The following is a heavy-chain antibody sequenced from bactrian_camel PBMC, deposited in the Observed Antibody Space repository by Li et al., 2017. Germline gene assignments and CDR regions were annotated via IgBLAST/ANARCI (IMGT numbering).Heavy chain of an antibody. CDR1: GPTSGDYC. D-gene: IGHD3*01. CDR2: IDGDGII. J-gene: IGHJ4*01. CDR3: AAERYSGSCLVTDLWRF. Sequence: HVQLVESGGGSVQAGGSLKLSCSVSGPTSGDYCMAWYRQAPGKERERVAFIDGDGIISHSQSVKGRFTISKDNAKNTLSLQLNSLKPEDTAMYYCAAERYSGSCLVTDLWRFRGQGTQVTV. V-gene: IGHV3S55*01.